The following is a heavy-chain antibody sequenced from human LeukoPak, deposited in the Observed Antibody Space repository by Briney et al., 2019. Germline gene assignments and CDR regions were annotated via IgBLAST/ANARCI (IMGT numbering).Heavy chain of an antibody. Sequence: PSETLSLTCTVSGGSISTYYWSWIRQPPGKGLEWIGYIYYGGSTNYNPSLKSRVTTSVDTSKNHFSLKLSSVTAADTAVYYCARVGYYYDSSGYHYFFDYWGQGTLVTVSS. V-gene: IGHV4-59*01. D-gene: IGHD3-22*01. CDR1: GGSISTYY. CDR2: IYYGGST. CDR3: ARVGYYYDSSGYHYFFDY. J-gene: IGHJ4*02.